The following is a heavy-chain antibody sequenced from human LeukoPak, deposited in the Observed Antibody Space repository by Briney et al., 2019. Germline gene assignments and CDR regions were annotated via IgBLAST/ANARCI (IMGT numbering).Heavy chain of an antibody. D-gene: IGHD6-13*01. Sequence: ASVKVSCKASGYTFTSYDINWVRQATGQGLEWMGWMNPNSGNTGYAQKFQGRVTITRNTSISTAYMELSSLRSEDTAVYYCAVNRGPVAAAVDAFDIWGQGTMVTVSS. CDR1: GYTFTSYD. CDR3: AVNRGPVAAAVDAFDI. CDR2: MNPNSGNT. J-gene: IGHJ3*02. V-gene: IGHV1-8*03.